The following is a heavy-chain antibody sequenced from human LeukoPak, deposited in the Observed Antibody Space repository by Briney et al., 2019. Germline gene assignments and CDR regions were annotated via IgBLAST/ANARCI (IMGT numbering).Heavy chain of an antibody. V-gene: IGHV4-30-4*01. J-gene: IGHJ4*02. CDR2: IYYSGST. Sequence: PSQTLSLTCTVSGGSISSGGYYWSWIRQPPGKGLEWIGYIYYSGSTYYNPSLKSRVTISVDTSKNQFSLKLSSVTAADTAVYYCAREPARPYDSSGHWGQGTLVTVSS. D-gene: IGHD3-22*01. CDR1: GGSISSGGYY. CDR3: AREPARPYDSSGH.